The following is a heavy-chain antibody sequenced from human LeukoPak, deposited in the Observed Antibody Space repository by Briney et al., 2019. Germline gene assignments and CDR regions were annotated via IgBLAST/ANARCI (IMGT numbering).Heavy chain of an antibody. D-gene: IGHD6-19*01. V-gene: IGHV3-23*01. CDR1: GFTFSSYA. CDR3: AKAGSGWYGYFDY. CDR2: ISGSGGST. J-gene: IGHJ4*02. Sequence: GGSLRLSSAASGFTFSSYAMSWVRQAPGKGLEWVSAISGSGGSTYYADSVKGRFTISRDNSKNTLYLQMNSLRAEDTAVYYCAKAGSGWYGYFDYWGQGTLVTVSS.